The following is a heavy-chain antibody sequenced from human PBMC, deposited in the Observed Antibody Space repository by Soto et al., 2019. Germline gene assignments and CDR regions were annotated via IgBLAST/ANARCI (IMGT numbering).Heavy chain of an antibody. CDR2: IYDNGIT. V-gene: IGHV4-59*12. CDR3: ARTYDSNGYADEFDS. D-gene: IGHD3-22*01. Sequence: QVVLQESGPGLVKPSETLSLTCSVSGRSITSYYWSWVRQPPGKGLGWIGYIYDNGITSQNPSLKSRVTRSADTSQNQFSLKLTSVTGADTAVYYCARTYDSNGYADEFDSWGQGILVTVTS. J-gene: IGHJ4*02. CDR1: GRSITSYY.